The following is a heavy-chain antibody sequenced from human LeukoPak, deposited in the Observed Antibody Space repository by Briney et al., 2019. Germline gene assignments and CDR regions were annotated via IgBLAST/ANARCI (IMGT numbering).Heavy chain of an antibody. CDR1: GFTFNSYS. CDR2: ISGSSSTI. J-gene: IGHJ4*02. CDR3: TRDDSGGYYYRILGY. Sequence: GGSLRLSCAASGFTFNSYSMNWVRQAPGKGLEWVSYISGSSSTIYYADSVKGRFTISGDNAKNSLYLQMNSLRAEDTAVYYCTRDDSGGYYYRILGYWGQGTLVTVSS. V-gene: IGHV3-48*01. D-gene: IGHD3-22*01.